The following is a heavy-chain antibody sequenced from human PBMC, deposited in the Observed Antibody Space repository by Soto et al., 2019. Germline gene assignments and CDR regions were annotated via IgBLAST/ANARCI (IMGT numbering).Heavy chain of an antibody. D-gene: IGHD2-2*01. J-gene: IGHJ4*02. CDR2: ISYDGSNK. CDR3: AKAEDIVVVPAAAIDY. Sequence: GGSLRLSCAASGFTFSSYGMHWVRQAPGKGLEWVAVISYDGSNKYYADSVKGRFTISRDNSKNTLYLQMNSLRAEDTAVYYCAKAEDIVVVPAAAIDYWGQGTLVTVSS. V-gene: IGHV3-30*18. CDR1: GFTFSSYG.